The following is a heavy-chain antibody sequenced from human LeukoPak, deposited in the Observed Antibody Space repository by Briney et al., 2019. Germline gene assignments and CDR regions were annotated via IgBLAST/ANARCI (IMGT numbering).Heavy chain of an antibody. Sequence: PGKSLRLSCAASGFTFSSYGMHWVRQAPGKGLEWVAVIWYDGRNKHYADSVKGRFTISRDNARNTLFLQMNSLRAEDTAVYYCARDPDSSSSGSGDYWGQGTLVTVSS. V-gene: IGHV3-33*01. CDR1: GFTFSSYG. CDR2: IWYDGRNK. CDR3: ARDPDSSSSGSGDY. J-gene: IGHJ4*02. D-gene: IGHD6-13*01.